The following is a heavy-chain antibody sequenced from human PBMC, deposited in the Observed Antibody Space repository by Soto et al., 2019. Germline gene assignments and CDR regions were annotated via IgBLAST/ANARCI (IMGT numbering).Heavy chain of an antibody. CDR3: ARGGSWGPDF. Sequence: EVQLVESGGNWFQPGGSLRLPCAASGFTFSDFWMSGVRQAPGKGLDWVANIKHDGSEKSYVDSVEGRFTIARDNTKDSLYLQMNSLRAEDTAVDYCARGGSWGPDFWGQGTLVTVSS. V-gene: IGHV3-7*01. CDR1: GFTFSDFW. CDR2: IKHDGSEK. D-gene: IGHD2-15*01. J-gene: IGHJ4*02.